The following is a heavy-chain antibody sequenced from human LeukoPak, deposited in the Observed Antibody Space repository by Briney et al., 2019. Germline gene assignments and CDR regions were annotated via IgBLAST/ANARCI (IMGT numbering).Heavy chain of an antibody. Sequence: PGGSLRLSCAASRFTFSTYWMHWVRQGPGKGLVWVSRINTDGTIISYADSVKGRFTISRDNAKNTLDLQMNSLRGEDTAVYYCASGFGGGDRIYWGQGTLVTVSS. J-gene: IGHJ4*02. V-gene: IGHV3-74*01. CDR2: INTDGTII. CDR3: ASGFGGGDRIY. CDR1: RFTFSTYW. D-gene: IGHD3-3*01.